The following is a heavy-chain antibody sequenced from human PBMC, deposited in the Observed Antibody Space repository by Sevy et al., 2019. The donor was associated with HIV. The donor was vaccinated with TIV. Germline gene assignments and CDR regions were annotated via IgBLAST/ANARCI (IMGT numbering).Heavy chain of an antibody. CDR3: AIFYSYGSGTDYNGMDV. V-gene: IGHV3-23*01. J-gene: IGHJ6*02. D-gene: IGHD3-10*01. Sequence: GGSLRLSCAASGFTFSMYAMSWVRQAPGKGLEWVSGITGSGTGSAGSGGSTHYADSVKGRFTVSRDNSKNTLYLQMNSRRAEDTAVYYCAIFYSYGSGTDYNGMDVWGQGTTVTVSS. CDR2: ITGSGTGSAGSGGST. CDR1: GFTFSMYA.